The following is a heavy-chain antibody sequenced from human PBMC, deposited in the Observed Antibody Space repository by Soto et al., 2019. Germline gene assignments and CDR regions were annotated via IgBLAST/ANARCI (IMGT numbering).Heavy chain of an antibody. V-gene: IGHV1-69*13. CDR3: ARGLYYGSGKDHYYGMDV. CDR2: IIPIFGTA. D-gene: IGHD3-10*01. Sequence: SVKVTCKASGGTFSSYAISWVRQAPGQGLEWMGGIIPIFGTANYAQKFQGRVTITADESTSTAYMELSSLRSEDTAVYYCARGLYYGSGKDHYYGMDVWGQGTTVTVSS. J-gene: IGHJ6*02. CDR1: GGTFSSYA.